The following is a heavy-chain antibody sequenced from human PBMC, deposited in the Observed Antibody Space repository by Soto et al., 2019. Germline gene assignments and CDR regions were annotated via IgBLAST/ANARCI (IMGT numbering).Heavy chain of an antibody. D-gene: IGHD2-21*02. CDR3: ARGDRGALDL. CDR1: GFTFSYYW. J-gene: IGHJ3*01. V-gene: IGHV3-74*01. CDR2: IHSDGSST. Sequence: EVRLVESEGGLVQPGGSLSLSCAASGFTFSYYWMHWVRQAPGQGLLWVSRIHSDGSSTTYAASVKGRFTISRDNAKNTVSLQMNSLRVEEAGVYLWARGDRGALDLWGQGKMVTVSS.